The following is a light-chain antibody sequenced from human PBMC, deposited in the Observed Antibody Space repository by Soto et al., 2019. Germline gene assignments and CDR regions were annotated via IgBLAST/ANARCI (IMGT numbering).Light chain of an antibody. CDR1: SSDIGIFNY. CDR2: EVT. CDR3: SSYTSSSALGV. Sequence: QSVLTQPASVSGSPGQSITISCTGTSSDIGIFNYVSWYQQHPGKAPKLIIYEVTNRPSGVSDRFSGSKSGSTASLNISGLQADDEADYYWSSYTSSSALGVFGGGTKLTVL. J-gene: IGLJ3*02. V-gene: IGLV2-14*01.